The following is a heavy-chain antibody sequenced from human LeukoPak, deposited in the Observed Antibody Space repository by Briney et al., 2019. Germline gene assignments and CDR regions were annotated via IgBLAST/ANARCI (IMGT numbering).Heavy chain of an antibody. CDR1: GYSINNNYY. CDR3: ATDFWSGTNIIDY. D-gene: IGHD3-3*01. Sequence: PSETLSLTCTVSGYSINNNYYWDWIRQPPGKGLEFIASIHHSGTTYYNPALKSRVTISVDTSKNQFSLKVNSVTAADTAVYYCATDFWSGTNIIDYWGQGTLVTVSS. CDR2: IHHSGTT. V-gene: IGHV4-38-2*02. J-gene: IGHJ4*02.